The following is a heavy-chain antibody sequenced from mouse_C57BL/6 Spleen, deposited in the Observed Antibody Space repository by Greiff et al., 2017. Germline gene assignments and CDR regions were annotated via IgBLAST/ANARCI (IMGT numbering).Heavy chain of an antibody. Sequence: QVQLQQSGAELARPGASVKLSCKASGYTFTSYGISWVKQRTGQGLEWIGEIYPRSGNTYYNEKFKGKATLTADKSSSTAYMELRSLTSEDSAVYFCASQGITSYAMDDWGQGTSVTVSS. CDR1: GYTFTSYG. V-gene: IGHV1-81*01. CDR2: IYPRSGNT. J-gene: IGHJ4*01. D-gene: IGHD1-1*01. CDR3: ASQGITSYAMDD.